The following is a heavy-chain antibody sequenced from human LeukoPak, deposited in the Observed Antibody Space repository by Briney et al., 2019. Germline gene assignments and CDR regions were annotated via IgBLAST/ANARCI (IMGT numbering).Heavy chain of an antibody. CDR1: GGSISIYY. D-gene: IGHD3-16*02. V-gene: IGHV4-4*07. J-gene: IGHJ4*02. Sequence: SETLSLTCTVSGGSISIYYWNWIRQPAGKGLEWIGRISTSESTHYNPSLKSRVTMSLDTSKNQFSLKLSSVTAADTAVYYCARDRGWGLSLAYWGQGALVTVSS. CDR3: ARDRGWGLSLAY. CDR2: ISTSEST.